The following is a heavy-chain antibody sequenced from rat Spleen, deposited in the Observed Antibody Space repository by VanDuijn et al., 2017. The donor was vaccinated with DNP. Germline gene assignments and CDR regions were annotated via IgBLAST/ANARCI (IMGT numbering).Heavy chain of an antibody. CDR3: TTDFERGY. J-gene: IGHJ2*01. Sequence: EVQLVESGGGLVQPGRSLKLSCAASGFTFSNYYMAWVRQAPKKGLEWVAAISPRGSRTYYPDSVKGRFTISRDNAKSSLYLQMDSLRSEDTATYYCTTDFERGYWGQGVMVTVSS. CDR2: ISPRGSRT. V-gene: IGHV5-27*01. CDR1: GFTFSNYY. D-gene: IGHD1-11*01.